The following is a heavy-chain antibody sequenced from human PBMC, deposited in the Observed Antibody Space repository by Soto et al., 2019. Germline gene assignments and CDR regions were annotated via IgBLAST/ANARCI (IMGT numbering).Heavy chain of an antibody. Sequence: ASVKVSCKASGYTFTNYGISWVRQAPGQGLEWMGWISAYNSNTNYAQKLQVRVTMTTDTSTSTAYMELRSLRSDDTAVYYCARDSDIAAPGTIDYWGQGTLVTVSS. V-gene: IGHV1-18*01. CDR1: GYTFTNYG. J-gene: IGHJ4*02. D-gene: IGHD6-13*01. CDR3: ARDSDIAAPGTIDY. CDR2: ISAYNSNT.